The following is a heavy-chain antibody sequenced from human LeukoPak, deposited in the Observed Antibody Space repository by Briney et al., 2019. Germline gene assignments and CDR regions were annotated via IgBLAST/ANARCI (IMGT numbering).Heavy chain of an antibody. J-gene: IGHJ4*02. Sequence: GGSLRLSCAASGFTFSSYAMSWVRRAPGKGLEWVSAISGSGAGTYYADSVKGRFTISRDNSKNTLYLQMNSLRAEDTAVYYCAKEDANTYYYDSSGYYYFDYWGQGTLVTVSS. D-gene: IGHD3-22*01. CDR3: AKEDANTYYYDSSGYYYFDY. CDR2: ISGSGAGT. V-gene: IGHV3-23*01. CDR1: GFTFSSYA.